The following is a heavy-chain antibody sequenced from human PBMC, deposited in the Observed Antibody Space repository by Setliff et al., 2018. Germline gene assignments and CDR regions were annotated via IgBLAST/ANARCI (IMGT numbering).Heavy chain of an antibody. CDR3: ARWTARAVDY. CDR2: ISSTGVYI. V-gene: IGHV3-21*04. D-gene: IGHD6-6*01. J-gene: IGHJ4*02. CDR1: GFTFSTYT. Sequence: PGGSLRLSCAASGFTFSTYTMNWVRQAPGKGLEWVSSISSTGVYIYYADSVKGRFTISRDNAKNSLYLQMSSLRAEDTAVYYCARWTARAVDYWGQGTLVTVSS.